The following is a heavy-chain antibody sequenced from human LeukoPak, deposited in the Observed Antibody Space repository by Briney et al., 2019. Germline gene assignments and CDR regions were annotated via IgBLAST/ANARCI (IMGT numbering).Heavy chain of an antibody. CDR1: GFTFSSYG. Sequence: GGSLRLSCAASGFTFSSYGMHWVREAPGKGLEWGAVIRYDGSNKYYADSVKGRFTISRDNSKNTLYMQMNSLRAEDTAVYYCAKDRRRYSSSSGAFDIWGQGTMVTVSS. CDR2: IRYDGSNK. D-gene: IGHD6-6*01. V-gene: IGHV3-30*02. CDR3: AKDRRRYSSSSGAFDI. J-gene: IGHJ3*02.